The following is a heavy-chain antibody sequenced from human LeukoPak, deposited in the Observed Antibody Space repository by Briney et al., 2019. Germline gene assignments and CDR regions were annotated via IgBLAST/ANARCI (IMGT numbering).Heavy chain of an antibody. V-gene: IGHV1-18*01. D-gene: IGHD3-22*01. CDR3: ARDSPYYYDSSGYYYYYGMDV. CDR1: GYTFTSYG. Sequence: ASVKVSCKASGYTFTSYGISWVRQAPAQGLEWMGWISAYNGNTNYAQKLQGRVTMTTDTSTSTAYMELRSLRSDDTAVYYCARDSPYYYDSSGYYYYYGMDVWGQGTTVTVSS. J-gene: IGHJ6*02. CDR2: ISAYNGNT.